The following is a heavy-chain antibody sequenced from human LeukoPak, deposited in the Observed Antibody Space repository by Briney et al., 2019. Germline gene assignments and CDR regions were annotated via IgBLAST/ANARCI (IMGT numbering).Heavy chain of an antibody. Sequence: KPSETLSLTCAVSGYSISSSNWWGWIRQPPGKGLEWIGYIYYTGTTNYNPSLKSRVTMSIDTSKNHFSLKLTSVTAFDTAVYYCARKPPNVGWFDPWGQGTLVTVSS. CDR1: GYSISSSNW. D-gene: IGHD1-1*01. V-gene: IGHV4-28*06. J-gene: IGHJ5*02. CDR2: IYYTGTT. CDR3: ARKPPNVGWFDP.